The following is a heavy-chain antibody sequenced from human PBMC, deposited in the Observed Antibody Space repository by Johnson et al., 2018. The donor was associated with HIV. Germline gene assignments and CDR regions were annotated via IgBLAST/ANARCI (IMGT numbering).Heavy chain of an antibody. J-gene: IGHJ3*02. CDR1: EFILSDYY. V-gene: IGHV3-11*04. Sequence: QVQLVESGGGLVQPGGSLRLSCAASEFILSDYYMSWVRQAPEKGLEWISYISGSGSTIYYADSVKGRFTIYRDTAKNSLYLQMNSLRDVDTAVYYCARVTSFGVVIDHDAFDIWGQGAMVTVSS. CDR2: ISGSGSTI. CDR3: ARVTSFGVVIDHDAFDI. D-gene: IGHD3-3*01.